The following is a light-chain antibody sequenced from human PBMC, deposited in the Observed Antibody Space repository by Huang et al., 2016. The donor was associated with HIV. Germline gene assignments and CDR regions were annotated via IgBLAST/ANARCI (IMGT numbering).Light chain of an antibody. CDR2: TVS. CDR3: QQSFSVPRT. V-gene: IGKV1-39*01. CDR1: QNITKS. J-gene: IGKJ1*01. Sequence: DIQMTQSPPSLSASVGDRVTFTCRADQNITKSVNWYQQKPGKAPKLLIYTVSTLESGVPSRFSGSGSGSRFTLNIGNLQPEDVATYYCQQSFSVPRTFG.